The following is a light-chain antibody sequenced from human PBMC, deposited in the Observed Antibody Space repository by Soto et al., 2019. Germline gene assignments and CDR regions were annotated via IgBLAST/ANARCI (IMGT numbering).Light chain of an antibody. J-gene: IGKJ1*01. CDR3: QQYGSPWT. Sequence: EIVLTQSPGTLSLSPGERATLSCRASQSVTNNYLAWYQQKPGQAPRLLIYGASSRATGIPDRFSGSGSGTDFTLTISRLEPEDFALYYCQQYGSPWTFGQGTKVEI. V-gene: IGKV3-20*01. CDR1: QSVTNNY. CDR2: GAS.